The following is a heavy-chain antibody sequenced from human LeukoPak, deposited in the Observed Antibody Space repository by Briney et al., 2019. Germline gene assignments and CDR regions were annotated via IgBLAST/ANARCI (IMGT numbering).Heavy chain of an antibody. Sequence: GGSLRLSCAASGFTFSSFWMHWVRQAPGKGLVWVLRVSDDGSTTTYADSVKGRFTISRDNAKNTLYLQMNSLRPEDTAVYYCVRHNAARAFDIWGQETMVIVSS. CDR3: VRHNAARAFDI. V-gene: IGHV3-74*03. CDR1: GFTFSSFW. J-gene: IGHJ3*02. D-gene: IGHD1-1*01. CDR2: VSDDGSTT.